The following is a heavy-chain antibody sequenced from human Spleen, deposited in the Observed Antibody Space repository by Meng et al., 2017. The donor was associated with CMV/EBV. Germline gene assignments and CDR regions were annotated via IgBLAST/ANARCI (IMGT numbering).Heavy chain of an antibody. D-gene: IGHD3-10*02. J-gene: IGHJ4*02. V-gene: IGHV3-21*04. CDR3: TKDIAAGITMSSSFEY. CDR2: ISSSSSYI. Sequence: GESLKISCAASGFTFDDYTMHWVRQAPGKGLEWVSSISSSSSYIYYADSVKGRFTISRDNAKNSVYLQMNSLRDEDMAMYYCTKDIAAGITMSSSFEYWGQGTRVTVSS. CDR1: GFTFDDYT.